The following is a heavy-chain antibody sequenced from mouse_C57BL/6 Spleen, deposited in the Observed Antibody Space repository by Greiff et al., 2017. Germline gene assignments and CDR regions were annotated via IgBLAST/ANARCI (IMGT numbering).Heavy chain of an antibody. D-gene: IGHD2-3*01. V-gene: IGHV1-54*01. CDR3: AREDGYYSYYAMDY. CDR1: GYAFTNYL. Sequence: QVQLQQSGAELVRPGTSVKVSCKASGYAFTNYLIEWVKQRPGQGLEWIGVINPGSGGTNYNEKFKGKATLTADKSSSTAYMQLSSLTSEDSAVYFCAREDGYYSYYAMDYWGQGTSVTVSS. J-gene: IGHJ4*01. CDR2: INPGSGGT.